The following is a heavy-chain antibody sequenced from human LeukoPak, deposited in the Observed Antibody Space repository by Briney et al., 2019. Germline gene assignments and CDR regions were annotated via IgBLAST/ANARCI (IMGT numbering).Heavy chain of an antibody. CDR3: ASDLLIAADAFDI. CDR2: IIPIVGTA. J-gene: IGHJ3*02. Sequence: VKVSCTASGGTFSSYAIRWVRRATGQELKWMGGIIPIVGTANYAQKFQGRVTITADESTSTAYMELSSLRSEDTAVYYCASDLLIAADAFDIWGQGTMVTVSS. V-gene: IGHV1-69*01. D-gene: IGHD5-12*01. CDR1: GGTFSSYA.